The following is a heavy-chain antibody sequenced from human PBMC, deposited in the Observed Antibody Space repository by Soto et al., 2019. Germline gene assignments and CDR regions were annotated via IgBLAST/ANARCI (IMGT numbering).Heavy chain of an antibody. CDR2: IYYSGST. J-gene: IGHJ4*02. CDR3: AXYFCYYDSSGYYCPFDY. Sequence: SETLSLTCTVSGGSVSSGSYYWSWIRQPPGRGLERIGYIYYSGSTNYNPSLKSRVTISVDTSKNQFSLKLSSVTAADTAVYYCAXYFCYYDSSGYYCPFDYWGQGTLVTVSS. V-gene: IGHV4-61*01. CDR1: GGSVSSGSYY. D-gene: IGHD3-22*01.